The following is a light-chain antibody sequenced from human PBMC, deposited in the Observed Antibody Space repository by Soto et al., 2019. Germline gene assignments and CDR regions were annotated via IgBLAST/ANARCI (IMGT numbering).Light chain of an antibody. Sequence: EIVLTQSPGTVSLSPGERATLSCGASRNVRNNYLAWYQHKPGQAPRLLIYGASTRATGIPNRFSGSGSGTDFTLTISRLEPGDFALYYCQQYGFSPGSFGQGTKVDIK. CDR1: RNVRNNY. V-gene: IGKV3-20*01. CDR3: QQYGFSPGS. J-gene: IGKJ1*01. CDR2: GAS.